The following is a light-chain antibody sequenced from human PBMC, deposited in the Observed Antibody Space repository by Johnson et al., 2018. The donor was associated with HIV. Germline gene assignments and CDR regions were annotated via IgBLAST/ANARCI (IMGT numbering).Light chain of an antibody. CDR2: DNN. J-gene: IGLJ1*01. V-gene: IGLV1-51*01. CDR3: GTWDSSLSAFYV. CDR1: SSNIGSNY. Sequence: QPALTQPPSVSAAPGQKVTISCSGSSSNIGSNYVSWYQQLPGTAPKLLIYDNNKRPSGIPDRFSGSKSGTSATLGITGLQTGDEADYYCGTWDSSLSAFYVFGTGTKVTVL.